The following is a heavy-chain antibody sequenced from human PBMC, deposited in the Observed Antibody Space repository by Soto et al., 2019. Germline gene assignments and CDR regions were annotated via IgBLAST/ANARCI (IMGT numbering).Heavy chain of an antibody. V-gene: IGHV4-61*01. D-gene: IGHD4-17*01. Sequence: SETLSLTCTVSGGSVSSGSYYWSWIRQPPGKGLEWIGYIYYSGSTNYNPSLKSRVTISVETSKNQFSLKLSSVTAADTAVYYCARRRGSMTTVTNWFDPWGQGTLVTVSS. J-gene: IGHJ5*02. CDR3: ARRRGSMTTVTNWFDP. CDR1: GGSVSSGSYY. CDR2: IYYSGST.